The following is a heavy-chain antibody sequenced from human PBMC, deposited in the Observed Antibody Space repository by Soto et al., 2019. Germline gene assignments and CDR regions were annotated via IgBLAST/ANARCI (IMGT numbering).Heavy chain of an antibody. V-gene: IGHV4-4*02. D-gene: IGHD6-6*01. CDR2: IYHSGST. CDR3: ARGSSSLPSYYGMDV. CDR1: GGSISSSNW. Sequence: QVQLQESGPGLVKPSGTLSLTCAVSGGSISSSNWWSWVRQPPGKGLEWIGEIYHSGSTNYNPSLQSRATISLDKSKNQFSLKLSSVTAADTAVYYCARGSSSLPSYYGMDVWGQGTTVTVSS. J-gene: IGHJ6*02.